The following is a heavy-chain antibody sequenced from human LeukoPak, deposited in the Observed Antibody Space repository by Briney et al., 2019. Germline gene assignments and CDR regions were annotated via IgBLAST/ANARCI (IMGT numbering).Heavy chain of an antibody. Sequence: WVSLTLSCAASGFTFSSYEMNWVRQAPGKGMAWVSYISSSGSTLYYADSVKGRFTISRDNAKNSLYLQMNSLRAEDTAVYYCARDINWNYAYYGMDVWGQGTTVTVS. CDR2: ISSSGSTL. V-gene: IGHV3-48*03. D-gene: IGHD1-20*01. J-gene: IGHJ6*02. CDR1: GFTFSSYE. CDR3: ARDINWNYAYYGMDV.